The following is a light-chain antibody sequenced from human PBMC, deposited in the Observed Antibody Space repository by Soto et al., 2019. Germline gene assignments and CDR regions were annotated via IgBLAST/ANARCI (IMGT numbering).Light chain of an antibody. CDR3: SSYVCSIYFAV. Sequence: QSVLTQPPSASGSPGQSVTISCTGTGSDVGGYNYVSWYQQHPGKVPKLMIYEVTKRPSGVPDRFSGSKSGNTASLTVSGLQAEDEADYYCSSYVCSIYFAVFGTGTKVTVL. CDR1: GSDVGGYNY. CDR2: EVT. J-gene: IGLJ1*01. V-gene: IGLV2-8*01.